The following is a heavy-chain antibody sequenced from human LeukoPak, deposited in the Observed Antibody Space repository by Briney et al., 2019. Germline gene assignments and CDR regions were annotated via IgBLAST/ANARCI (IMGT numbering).Heavy chain of an antibody. J-gene: IGHJ4*02. D-gene: IGHD2-2*01. CDR3: AKEFRCSSTSCSDLDY. V-gene: IGHV3-11*04. CDR1: GFTFSDYY. CDR2: ISSSGNII. Sequence: GGSLRLSCAASGFTFSDYYMGWIRQAPGKGLEWVSYISSSGNIIHYADSVKGRFTISRDNAKNSLFLQMNSLRVEDTAVYYCAKEFRCSSTSCSDLDYWGQGTLVTVSS.